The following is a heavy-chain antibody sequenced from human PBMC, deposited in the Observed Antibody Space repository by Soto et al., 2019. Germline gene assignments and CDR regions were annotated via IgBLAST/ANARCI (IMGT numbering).Heavy chain of an antibody. V-gene: IGHV3-43D*04. CDR1: GFTFADYA. D-gene: IGHD6-13*01. CDR2: VSWDGGST. Sequence: VGSLRLSCAASGFTFADYAMHWVRQAPGKGLEWVSLVSWDGGSTYYADSVKGRFTLSRDNSKNSLYLQMNSLRAEDTALYYCAKDIAVASATGGDYNYYDMDVWGQGTTVTVSS. J-gene: IGHJ6*02. CDR3: AKDIAVASATGGDYNYYDMDV.